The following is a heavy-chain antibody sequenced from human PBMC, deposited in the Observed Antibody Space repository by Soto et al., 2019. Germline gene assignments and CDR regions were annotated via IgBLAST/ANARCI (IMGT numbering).Heavy chain of an antibody. Sequence: LPLTCTVSGGSINTFYWSWVRQPAGKGLEWVGRIFSSGSTGFNPSLESRVAMSVDTSKNHFSLTLSSVTAADMAVYYCAREGSYSAYNFAHGIQLWSFDFWGQGALVTVSS. CDR1: GGSINTFY. CDR2: IFSSGST. CDR3: AREGSYSAYNFAHGIQLWSFDF. V-gene: IGHV4-4*07. D-gene: IGHD5-12*01. J-gene: IGHJ4*02.